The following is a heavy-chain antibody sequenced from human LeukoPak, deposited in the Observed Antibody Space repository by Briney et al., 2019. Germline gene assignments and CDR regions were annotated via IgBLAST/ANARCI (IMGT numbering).Heavy chain of an antibody. CDR1: GFSFSDSS. D-gene: IGHD5-12*01. V-gene: IGHV3-21*01. CDR2: ISSGSTYI. Sequence: GGSLRLSCAASGFSFSDSSMSWVRQAPGKGLEWVSSISSGSTYIYYPDSVKGRFTISRDNAKNSLFLQMNSLRAEDTAVYYCARDYSGSGYELDYWGQGTLVTVSS. J-gene: IGHJ4*02. CDR3: ARDYSGSGYELDY.